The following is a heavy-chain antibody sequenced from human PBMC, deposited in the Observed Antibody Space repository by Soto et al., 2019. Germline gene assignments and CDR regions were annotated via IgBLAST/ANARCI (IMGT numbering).Heavy chain of an antibody. CDR1: GLPFSSHA. J-gene: IGHJ4*02. D-gene: IGHD4-17*01. CDR2: ISISGGNT. V-gene: IGHV3-23*01. Sequence: EVQLLESGGGLVQPGGSLRLSCAASGLPFSSHAMSWVRQAPGKGLEWVSSISISGGNTSYADSVRGRFTISRDNSKNTLYRHMNILTAEDTAIYYCANEIRPNDYWGQGTLVTVSS. CDR3: ANEIRPNDY.